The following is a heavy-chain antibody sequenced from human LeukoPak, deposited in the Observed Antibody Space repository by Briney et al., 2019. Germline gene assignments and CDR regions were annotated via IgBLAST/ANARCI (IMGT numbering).Heavy chain of an antibody. V-gene: IGHV4-34*01. CDR3: ARGGIRNRHYYYYMDV. CDR2: SINHGGSP. Sequence: SETPSLTCAVYGGSFSGYYWSWVRQPPGKGLEWIGESINHGGSPNYNTSLKSRVTISVDTSKNQFSLKLSSVTAADTAVYYCARGGIRNRHYYYYMDVWGKGTTVTVSS. J-gene: IGHJ6*03. D-gene: IGHD1-14*01. CDR1: GGSFSGYY.